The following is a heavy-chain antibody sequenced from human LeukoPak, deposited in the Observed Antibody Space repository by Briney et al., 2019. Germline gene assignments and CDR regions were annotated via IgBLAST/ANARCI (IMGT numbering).Heavy chain of an antibody. CDR1: GFTFSNYW. J-gene: IGHJ6*03. V-gene: IGHV3-7*01. CDR2: IKQEGWEQ. CDR3: AKGSGYEAQYYYYYMDV. D-gene: IGHD5-12*01. Sequence: GWALRLSYAASGFTFSNYWMSWVRQAPAKGLKGVANIKQEGWEQYYVHSVKDRFTNTRNHSKNTLYLQMSSLRAEDTAVYYCAKGSGYEAQYYYYYMDVWGKGTTGTISS.